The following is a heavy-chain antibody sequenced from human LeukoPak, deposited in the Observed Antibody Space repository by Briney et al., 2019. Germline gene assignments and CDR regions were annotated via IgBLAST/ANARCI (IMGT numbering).Heavy chain of an antibody. CDR2: INPSGGST. Sequence: GASVKVSCKASGYTFTSYYMHWVRQAPGQGLEWMGIINPSGGSTNYAQKFQGRVTMTRDTSTSTLYMELSSLRSEQTAVYYCARFWSGGSCLSYGAQGPRVPVSS. D-gene: IGHD2-15*01. CDR1: GYTFTSYY. CDR3: ARFWSGGSCLSY. V-gene: IGHV1-46*01. J-gene: IGHJ4*02.